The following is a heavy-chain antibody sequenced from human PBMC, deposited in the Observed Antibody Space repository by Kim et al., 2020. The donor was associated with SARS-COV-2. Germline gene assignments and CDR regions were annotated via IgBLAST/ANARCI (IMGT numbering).Heavy chain of an antibody. CDR1: GFTFSTFD. CDR2: IIGSDGTT. V-gene: IGHV3-23*01. Sequence: GGSLRLSCVASGFTFSTFDMSWVRQVPGKGLEWVSVIIGSDGTTYYADSLKGRFSISRDNSKNTLYLQMNTVTAEDTALYYCVKGAWLDYCGQGILVTVSS. J-gene: IGHJ4*02. CDR3: VKGAWLDY.